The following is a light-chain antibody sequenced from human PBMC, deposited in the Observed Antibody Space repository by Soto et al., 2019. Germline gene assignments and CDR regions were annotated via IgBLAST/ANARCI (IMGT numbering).Light chain of an antibody. V-gene: IGKV1-9*01. J-gene: IGKJ4*01. Sequence: DIQLTQSPSFLSASVGDRVTITCRASEDISNYLVWYQQKPGKAPKLLIYTASTLQSGVPSRFSGSGFGTEFTLTISSLQPKDFGTYYCQKFNSCPLTFGGGTKVDIK. CDR3: QKFNSCPLT. CDR2: TAS. CDR1: EDISNY.